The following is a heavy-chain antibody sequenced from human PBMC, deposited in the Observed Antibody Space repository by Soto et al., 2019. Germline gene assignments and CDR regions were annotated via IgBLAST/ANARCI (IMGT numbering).Heavy chain of an antibody. CDR2: IYYSWST. V-gene: IGHV4-31*03. CDR1: GGSISSGGYY. CDR3: ARSSTLYYYYGMDV. Sequence: TLSLACPVSGGSISSGGYYWSWIREHPGKGLEWIGYIYYSWSTYYNPSLKSRVTISVDTSKNQFSLKLSSVTAADTAVYYCARSSTLYYYYGMDVWGQGTTVTVSS. J-gene: IGHJ6*02.